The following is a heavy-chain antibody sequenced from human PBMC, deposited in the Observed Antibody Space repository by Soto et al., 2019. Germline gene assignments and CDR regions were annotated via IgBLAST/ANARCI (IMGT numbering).Heavy chain of an antibody. CDR2: IYYSGST. CDR3: ARASIVVVPAALGALPSRAVDAFDI. V-gene: IGHV4-59*01. CDR1: GGSISSYY. D-gene: IGHD2-2*01. Sequence: PSETLSLTCTVSGGSISSYYWSWIRQPPGKGLEWIGYIYYSGSTNYNPSLKSRVTISVVTSKNQFSLKLSSVTAADTAVYYCARASIVVVPAALGALPSRAVDAFDIWGQGTMVTVSS. J-gene: IGHJ3*02.